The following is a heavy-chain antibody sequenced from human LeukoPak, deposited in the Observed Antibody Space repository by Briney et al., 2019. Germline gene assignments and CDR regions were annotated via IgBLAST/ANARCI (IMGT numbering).Heavy chain of an antibody. D-gene: IGHD5-18*01. J-gene: IGHJ4*02. CDR1: GGSFSDYY. CDR3: ARVRGYSYGRHKYYFDY. Sequence: SETLSLTCAVYGGSFSDYYWAWLRQPPGKGLEWIGEINHSGSTNYNPSLKSRVTISVDTSKNQFSLKLSSVTAADTAVYYCARVRGYSYGRHKYYFDYWGQGTLVTVSS. CDR2: INHSGST. V-gene: IGHV4-34*01.